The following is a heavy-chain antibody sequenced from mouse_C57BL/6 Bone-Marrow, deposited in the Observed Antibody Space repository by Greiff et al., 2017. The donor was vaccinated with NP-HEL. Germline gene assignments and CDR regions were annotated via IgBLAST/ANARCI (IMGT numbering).Heavy chain of an antibody. CDR2: ITHSGET. J-gene: IGHJ3*01. CDR3: AGDQTGTGGFAY. Sequence: VQLQESGPGLVKPSQSLFLTCSITGFPITSGYYWIWIRQSPGKPLEWMGYITHSGETFYNPSLQSPISITREPSKNQFFLQLNSVTTEDTAMYYCAGDQTGTGGFAYWGQGTLVTVSA. V-gene: IGHV12-3*01. D-gene: IGHD4-1*01. CDR1: GFPITSGYY.